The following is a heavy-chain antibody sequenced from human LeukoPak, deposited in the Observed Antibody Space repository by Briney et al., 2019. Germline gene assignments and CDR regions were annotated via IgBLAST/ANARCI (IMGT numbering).Heavy chain of an antibody. V-gene: IGHV3-30*02. D-gene: IGHD2/OR15-2a*01. Sequence: YXMHWVRQAPGKGLEWVAFIRYDGSNKYYADSVKGRFTISRDNSKNTLYLQMNSLRAEDTAVYYCAKVFRGGVDYWGQGTLVTVSS. CDR3: AKVFRGGVDY. J-gene: IGHJ4*02. CDR1: YX. CDR2: IRYDGSNK.